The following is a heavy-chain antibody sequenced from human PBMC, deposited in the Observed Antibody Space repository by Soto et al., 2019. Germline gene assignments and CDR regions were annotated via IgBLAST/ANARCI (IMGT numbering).Heavy chain of an antibody. D-gene: IGHD6-25*01. CDR1: GCSITSSNPF. CDR2: IYFTGNT. V-gene: IGHV4-39*01. CDR3: AGQTFTIAAASYGRSNWFDP. Sequence: XETLTLTCTASGCSITSSNPFWGWVRQPPGKGLEWIGTIYFTGNTYYTPSLKSRLTMSIDTSKNEFSLRLNSVTAADTAVYYCAGQTFTIAAASYGRSNWFDPWGPGTLVTVSS. J-gene: IGHJ5*02.